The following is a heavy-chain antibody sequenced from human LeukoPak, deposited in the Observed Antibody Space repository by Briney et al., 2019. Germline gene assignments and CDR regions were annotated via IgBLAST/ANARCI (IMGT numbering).Heavy chain of an antibody. CDR2: IYYSGST. D-gene: IGHD4-23*01. CDR1: GGSIRSHY. CDR3: ASHRDGGDY. V-gene: IGHV4-59*11. Sequence: KPSETLSLTCTVSGGSIRSHYWSWIRQPPGKGLEWIGYIYYSGSTNYNPSLKSRVTISVDTSKNQFSLKLSSVTAADTAVFYCASHRDGGDYWGQGTLVTVSS. J-gene: IGHJ4*02.